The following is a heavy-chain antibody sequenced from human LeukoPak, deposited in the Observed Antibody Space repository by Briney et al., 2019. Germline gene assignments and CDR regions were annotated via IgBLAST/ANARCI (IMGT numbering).Heavy chain of an antibody. V-gene: IGHV4-34*01. J-gene: IGHJ4*02. CDR1: GGSFSGYY. Sequence: PSETLSLTCAVYGGSFSGYYWSWIRQPPGKGLEWIGEINHSGSTNYNPSLKGRVTISVDTSKNQFSLKLSSVTAADTAVYYCARVGTWNSNRKYFDYWGQGTLVTVSS. CDR2: INHSGST. CDR3: ARVGTWNSNRKYFDY. D-gene: IGHD4-11*01.